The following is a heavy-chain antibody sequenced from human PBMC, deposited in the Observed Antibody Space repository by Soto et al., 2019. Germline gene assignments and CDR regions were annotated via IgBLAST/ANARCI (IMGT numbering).Heavy chain of an antibody. CDR1: GFSFNSYA. D-gene: IGHD2-8*01. J-gene: IGHJ4*02. CDR3: ASRSATVLSLTY. CDR2: ISGSFGST. Sequence: GGSLRLSCVASGFSFNSYAMNWVRQAPGKGLEWVSTISGSFGSTYYADSVHGRFTVSRDNSKNTLYLQMNSLRAEDTAVYYCASRSATVLSLTYWGPGTQVTVSS. V-gene: IGHV3-23*01.